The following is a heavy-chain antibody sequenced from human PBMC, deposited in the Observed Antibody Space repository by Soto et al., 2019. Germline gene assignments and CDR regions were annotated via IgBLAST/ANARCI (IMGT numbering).Heavy chain of an antibody. J-gene: IGHJ5*02. D-gene: IGHD3-10*01. V-gene: IGHV4-59*08. CDR1: GGSISSYY. Sequence: SETLSLTCTVSGGSISSYYWSWIRQPPGKGLEWIGYIYYSGSTNYNPSLKSRVTISVDTSKNQFSLKLSSVTAADTAVYYCARGRITMVRGVTNWFDPWGKGTLVTVSS. CDR2: IYYSGST. CDR3: ARGRITMVRGVTNWFDP.